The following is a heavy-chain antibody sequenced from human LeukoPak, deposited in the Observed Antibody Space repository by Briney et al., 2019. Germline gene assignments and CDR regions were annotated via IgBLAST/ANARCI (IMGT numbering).Heavy chain of an antibody. V-gene: IGHV1-69*13. J-gene: IGHJ6*02. CDR3: AKVSVWSGYYSGMDV. Sequence: PVKVSCKASGGTFSSYAISWVRQAPGQGLEWMGGIIPIFGTANYAQKFQGRVTITADESTSTAYMELSSLRAEDTAVYYCAKVSVWSGYYSGMDVWGQGTTVTVSS. D-gene: IGHD3-3*01. CDR1: GGTFSSYA. CDR2: IIPIFGTA.